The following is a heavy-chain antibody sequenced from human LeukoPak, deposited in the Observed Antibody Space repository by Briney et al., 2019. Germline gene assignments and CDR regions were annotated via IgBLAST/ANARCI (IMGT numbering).Heavy chain of an antibody. V-gene: IGHV1-46*01. CDR3: ARDRRYYYDSSGYIGPFDY. J-gene: IGHJ4*02. D-gene: IGHD3-22*01. CDR2: INPSGGST. Sequence: EASVKVSCTASVYTFTSYYMHWVRQAPGQGLEWMGIINPSGGSTSYAQKFQGRVTMTRDTSTSTVYMELSSLRSEDTAVYYCARDRRYYYDSSGYIGPFDYWGQGTLVTVSS. CDR1: VYTFTSYY.